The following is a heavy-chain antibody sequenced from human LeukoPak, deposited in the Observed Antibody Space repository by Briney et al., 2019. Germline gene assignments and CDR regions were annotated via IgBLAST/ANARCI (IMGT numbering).Heavy chain of an antibody. CDR3: AKDGVATASRGSHFDY. CDR2: ISGSGGST. V-gene: IGHV3-23*01. CDR1: GFTFSSYA. J-gene: IGHJ4*02. Sequence: KPGGSLRLSCAASGFTFSSYAMSWVRQAPGKGLEWVSVISGSGGSTYYVDSVKGRFTISRDNSKNTLYLQMNSLRAEDTAVYYCAKDGVATASRGSHFDYWGQGTLVTVSS. D-gene: IGHD3-22*01.